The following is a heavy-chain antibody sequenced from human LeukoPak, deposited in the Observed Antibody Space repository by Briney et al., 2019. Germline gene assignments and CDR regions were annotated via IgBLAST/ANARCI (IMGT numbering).Heavy chain of an antibody. CDR1: GYTFTSYD. Sequence: ASVKVSCKASGYTFTSYDINWVRQATGQGFEWMGWMNPNSGNTGYAQKFKGRVTMTRNTSISTAYMELSSPRSEDTAVYYCARTKRDFWSGYYTGYYYYGMDVWGQGTTVTVSS. CDR3: ARTKRDFWSGYYTGYYYYGMDV. J-gene: IGHJ6*02. CDR2: MNPNSGNT. V-gene: IGHV1-8*01. D-gene: IGHD3-3*01.